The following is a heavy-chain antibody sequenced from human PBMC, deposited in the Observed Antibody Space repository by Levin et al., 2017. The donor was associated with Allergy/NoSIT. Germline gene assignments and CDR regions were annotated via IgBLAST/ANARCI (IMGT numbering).Heavy chain of an antibody. J-gene: IGHJ4*02. D-gene: IGHD5-18*01. Sequence: SETLSLTCAVSGGSISSGGYSWSWIRQPPGTGLEWIGNIYLSGSTNDNPSLKSRVTMSVDRSKNQFSLTLSYVTAADTAVYYCARVAGYSYGYYFDYWGPGTLVTVSS. CDR3: ARVAGYSYGYYFDY. V-gene: IGHV4-30-2*01. CDR2: IYLSGST. CDR1: GGSISSGGYS.